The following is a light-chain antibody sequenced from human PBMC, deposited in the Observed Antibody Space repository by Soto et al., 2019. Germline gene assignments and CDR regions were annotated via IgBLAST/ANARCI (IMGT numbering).Light chain of an antibody. CDR2: GAS. CDR3: QQYNNWPLT. CDR1: QSVSSN. Sequence: EIILTQSPATLSLSPGDGSTLSCRASQSVSSNLAWYQQKPGQAPRLLIYGASTRATGIPARFSGSGSGTEFTPTISSLQSEDFAVYYCQQYNNWPLTFGQGTRLEIK. V-gene: IGKV3-15*01. J-gene: IGKJ5*01.